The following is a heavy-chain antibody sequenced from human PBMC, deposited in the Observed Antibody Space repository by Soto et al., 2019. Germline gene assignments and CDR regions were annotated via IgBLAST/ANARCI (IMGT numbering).Heavy chain of an antibody. CDR2: ISSSSSTI. CDR1: GFTFSSYS. V-gene: IGHV3-48*01. D-gene: IGHD2-2*01. J-gene: IGHJ6*03. CDR3: AVNDCSSTSCYVVDSYMDV. Sequence: GGSLRLSCAASGFTFSSYSMNWVRQAPGKGLEWVSYISSSSSTIYYADSVKGRFTISRDNAKNSLYLKMNSLGAEDTAVYYCAVNDCSSTSCYVVDSYMDVWGKGTTVTVSS.